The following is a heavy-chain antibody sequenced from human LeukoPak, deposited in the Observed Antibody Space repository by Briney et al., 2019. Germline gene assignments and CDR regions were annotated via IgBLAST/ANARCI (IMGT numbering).Heavy chain of an antibody. CDR1: GGSISSYY. D-gene: IGHD4-17*01. CDR3: ARDRADYGDYLDWFDP. V-gene: IGHV4-59*01. Sequence: SEPLSLTCTVSGGSISSYYWSWIRQPPGKGLEWIGYIYYSGSTNYNPSLKSRVTISVDTSKNQFSLKLSSVTAADTAVYYCARDRADYGDYLDWFDPWGQGTLVTVSS. J-gene: IGHJ5*02. CDR2: IYYSGST.